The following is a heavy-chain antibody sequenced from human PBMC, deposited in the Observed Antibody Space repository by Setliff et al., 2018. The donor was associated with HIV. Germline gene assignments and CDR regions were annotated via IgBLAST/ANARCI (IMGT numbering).Heavy chain of an antibody. Sequence: SETLSLTCAVYGGSFTTYYGRWIRQTQGKGLEWIGENNHGGSTNYNPSLKSRVTISVDRSKNQFFLKLTSVTAADTAVYYCARGSYRGSGYFDRYFDSWAQGMLVTVSS. D-gene: IGHD3-3*01. CDR3: ARGSYRGSGYFDRYFDS. CDR1: GGSFTTYY. CDR2: NNHGGST. J-gene: IGHJ4*02. V-gene: IGHV4-34*01.